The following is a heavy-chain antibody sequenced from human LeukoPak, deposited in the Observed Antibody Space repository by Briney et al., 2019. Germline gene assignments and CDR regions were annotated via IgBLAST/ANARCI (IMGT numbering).Heavy chain of an antibody. V-gene: IGHV3-23*01. CDR3: AKDGMATISYYFDY. CDR2: ISGSGGSI. J-gene: IGHJ4*02. CDR1: GFTFSSYA. Sequence: GGSLRLSCAASGFTFSSYAMSWVRQAPGKGLEWVAPISGSGGSIYYADSVKGRFTISRDNSKNTLYMQMNSLGAEDTAVYYCAKDGMATISYYFDYWGQGTLVTVSS. D-gene: IGHD5-24*01.